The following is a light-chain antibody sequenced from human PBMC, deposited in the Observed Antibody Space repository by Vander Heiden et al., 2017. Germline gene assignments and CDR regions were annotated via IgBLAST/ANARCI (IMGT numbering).Light chain of an antibody. CDR3: QQHNNWPPFT. CDR2: GAS. J-gene: IGKJ5*01. V-gene: IGKV3-15*01. CDR1: QSVSSN. Sequence: EILMTLSAATLSLSPGERATLSCRASQSVSSNLAWYQQKPGQAPRLLIYGASTRNTGIPARFSDSGYGTEFTLTISSRQSEDFAVYYCQQHNNWPPFTFGQGTQLEIK.